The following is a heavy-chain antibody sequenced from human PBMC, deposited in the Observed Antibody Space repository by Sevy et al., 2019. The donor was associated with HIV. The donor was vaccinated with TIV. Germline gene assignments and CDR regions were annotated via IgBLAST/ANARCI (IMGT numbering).Heavy chain of an antibody. CDR2: IKQDGSEK. CDR3: ARARRPYCSGGSCYYFDY. V-gene: IGHV3-7*01. J-gene: IGHJ4*02. Sequence: GGSLRLSCAASGFTFSSYWMSWVRQAPGKGLEWVANIKQDGSEKYYVDSVKGRFTISRDNAKNSLYLQMISLRAEDTAVYYCARARRPYCSGGSCYYFDYWGQGTLVTVSS. CDR1: GFTFSSYW. D-gene: IGHD2-15*01.